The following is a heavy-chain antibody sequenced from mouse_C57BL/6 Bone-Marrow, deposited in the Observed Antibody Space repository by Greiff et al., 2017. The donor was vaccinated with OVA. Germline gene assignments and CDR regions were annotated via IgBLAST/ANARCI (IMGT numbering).Heavy chain of an antibody. V-gene: IGHV1-55*01. CDR2: IYPGSGST. J-gene: IGHJ1*03. D-gene: IGHD1-1*01. CDR3: ARSYYGSSYWYFDV. Sequence: QVQLQQPGAELVKPGASVKMSCKASGYTFTSYWITWVKQRPGQGLEWIGDIYPGSGSTNYNEKFKSKATLTVDTSSSTAYMQLISLTSEDSAVYYFARSYYGSSYWYFDVGVRGTTVTVSS. CDR1: GYTFTSYW.